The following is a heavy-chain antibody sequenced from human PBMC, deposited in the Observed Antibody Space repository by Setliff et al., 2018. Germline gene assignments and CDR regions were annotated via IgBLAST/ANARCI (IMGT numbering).Heavy chain of an antibody. CDR3: ARQLCSSGYCYATTFDY. J-gene: IGHJ4*02. CDR2: IYRSGST. Sequence: SETLSLTCAVSGYSISSGYYWGWIRQAPGKGLEWIASIYRSGSTYYNPSLKSRVTISVDTSKNQFPLKLSSVTASDTAVYYCARQLCSSGYCYATTFDYWGQGTLGTVS. V-gene: IGHV4-38-2*01. D-gene: IGHD3-22*01. CDR1: GYSISSGYY.